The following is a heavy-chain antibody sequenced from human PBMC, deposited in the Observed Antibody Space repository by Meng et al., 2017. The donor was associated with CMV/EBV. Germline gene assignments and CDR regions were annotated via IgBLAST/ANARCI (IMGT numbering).Heavy chain of an antibody. CDR3: ARQGYCSSTSCYTEGWFDP. CDR2: IYYSGST. J-gene: IGHJ5*02. Sequence: SETLSLTCTVSGGSVSSGSYYWSWIRQPPGKGLEGIGYIYYSGSTNYNPSLKSRVTISVDTSKNQFSLKLSSVTAADTAVYYCARQGYCSSTSCYTEGWFDPWGQGTLVTVSS. V-gene: IGHV4-61*01. D-gene: IGHD2-2*02. CDR1: GGSVSSGSYY.